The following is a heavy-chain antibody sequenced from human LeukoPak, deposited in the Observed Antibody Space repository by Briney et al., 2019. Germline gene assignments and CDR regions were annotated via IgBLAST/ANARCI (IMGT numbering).Heavy chain of an antibody. D-gene: IGHD3-22*01. V-gene: IGHV4-34*01. CDR1: GGSFSGYY. CDR2: INHSGST. J-gene: IGHJ4*02. CDR3: ARDQFEYYDSSGHTV. Sequence: SETLSLTCAVYGGSFSGYYWSWIRQPPGKGLEWIGEINHSGSTNYNPSLKSRVTISVDTSKNQFSLKLSSVTAADTAVYYCARDQFEYYDSSGHTVWGQGTLVTVSS.